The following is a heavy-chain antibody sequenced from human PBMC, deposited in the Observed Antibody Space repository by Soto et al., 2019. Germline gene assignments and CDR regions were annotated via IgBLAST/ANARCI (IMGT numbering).Heavy chain of an antibody. D-gene: IGHD3-10*01. J-gene: IGHJ6*01. CDR1: GGSFSGYY. CDR2: INHSGST. Sequence: PSETLSLTCAVYGGSFSGYYWSWIRQPPGKGLEWIGEINHSGSTNYNPSRKRRVTISVDTSKNQFSLKLSSVTAEDTAVYYCARRITMVRGVIYYYYYSMDVWGQGTTVNVSS. CDR3: ARRITMVRGVIYYYYYSMDV. V-gene: IGHV4-34*01.